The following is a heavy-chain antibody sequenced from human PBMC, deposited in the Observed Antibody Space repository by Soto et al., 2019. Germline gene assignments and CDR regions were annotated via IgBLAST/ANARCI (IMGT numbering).Heavy chain of an antibody. V-gene: IGHV4-59*01. J-gene: IGHJ6*02. Sequence: NPSETLSLTCTVSGGSISSYYWSWIRQPPGKGLEWLGYIYYTGSTNYNSSLKSRVTISVDTSKNLFSLKLSSVTAADTAMYYCARGCSGGSCYYYYYAMDVWGQGTTVTVSS. D-gene: IGHD2-15*01. CDR1: GGSISSYY. CDR2: IYYTGST. CDR3: ARGCSGGSCYYYYYAMDV.